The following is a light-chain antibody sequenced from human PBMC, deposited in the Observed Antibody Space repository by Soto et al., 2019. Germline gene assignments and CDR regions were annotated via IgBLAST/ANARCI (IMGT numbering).Light chain of an antibody. J-gene: IGKJ4*01. Sequence: EIVMTQSPATLSVSPVEGATLSCMASQSVSSKLAWYQQKPGQAPRLLIYGASTRATGIPARFSGSGSGTEFTLTISSLQSEDFASYYCQQYNTYFSLTFGGGTKVDIK. V-gene: IGKV3-15*01. CDR2: GAS. CDR1: QSVSSK. CDR3: QQYNTYFSLT.